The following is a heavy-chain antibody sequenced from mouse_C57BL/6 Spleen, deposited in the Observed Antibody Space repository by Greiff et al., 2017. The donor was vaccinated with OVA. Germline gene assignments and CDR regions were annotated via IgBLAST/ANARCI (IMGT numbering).Heavy chain of an antibody. CDR2: IRNKANNHAT. CDR3: TRLSNYEGEIAMDY. V-gene: IGHV6-6*01. Sequence: EVQGVESGGGLVQPGGSMKLSCAASGFTFSDAWMDWVRQSPEKGLEWVAEIRNKANNHATYYAESVKGRFTISRDDSKSSVYLQMNSLRAEDTGIYYCTRLSNYEGEIAMDYWGQGTSVTVSS. D-gene: IGHD2-5*01. CDR1: GFTFSDAW. J-gene: IGHJ4*01.